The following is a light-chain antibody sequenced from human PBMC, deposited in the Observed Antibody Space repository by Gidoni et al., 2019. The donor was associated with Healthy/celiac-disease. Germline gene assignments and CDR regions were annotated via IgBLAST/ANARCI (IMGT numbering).Light chain of an antibody. CDR1: SSDVGSYNR. CDR2: EVS. CDR3: SSYTSSSTHVV. Sequence: QSALTQPPSVSGSPGQSVTISCTGTSSDVGSYNRVSGYQQPPGTAPKLMIYEVSNRPSGVPDRFSGSKSGNTASLTISGLQAEDEADYYCSSYTSSSTHVVFGGGTKLTVL. J-gene: IGLJ2*01. V-gene: IGLV2-18*02.